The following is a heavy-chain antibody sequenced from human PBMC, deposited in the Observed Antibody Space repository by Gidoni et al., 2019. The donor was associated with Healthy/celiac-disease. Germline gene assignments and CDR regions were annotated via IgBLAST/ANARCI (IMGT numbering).Heavy chain of an antibody. CDR2: INPSGGST. Sequence: VQLVQSGAEVKKPGASGKVSCKASGYTSTSYYMHWVRQAPGQGLEWMGIINPSGGSTSYAQKFQGRVTMTRDTSTSTVYMELSSLRSDDTAVYYCARDNGIAAAGKDYWGQGTLVTVSS. D-gene: IGHD6-13*01. CDR3: ARDNGIAAAGKDY. CDR1: GYTSTSYY. J-gene: IGHJ4*02. V-gene: IGHV1-46*01.